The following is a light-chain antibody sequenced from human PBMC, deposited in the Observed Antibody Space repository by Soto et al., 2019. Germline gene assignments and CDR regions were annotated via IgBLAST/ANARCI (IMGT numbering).Light chain of an antibody. CDR2: DAS. CDR3: QQYNDLPLT. V-gene: IGKV3-11*01. J-gene: IGKJ4*01. Sequence: EIVLTQSPATLSXSPXXXXTXXXRASQSVSSYLAWYQQKPGQAPRLLIYDASNRATGIPARFSGSGSGTDFTLTISSLEPEDFTVYYCQQYNDLPLTFGGGSKVDIK. CDR1: QSVSSY.